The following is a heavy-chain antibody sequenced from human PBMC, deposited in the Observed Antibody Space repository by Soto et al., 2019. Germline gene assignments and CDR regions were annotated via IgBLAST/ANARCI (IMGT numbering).Heavy chain of an antibody. CDR1: GGSFSGYY. CDR3: ARGKSFDILTGYYQTYYFDY. CDR2: INHSGST. D-gene: IGHD3-9*01. J-gene: IGHJ4*02. Sequence: PSETLSLTCAVYGGSFSGYYWSWIRQPPGKGLEWIGEINHSGSTNYNPSLKSRVTISVDTSKNQFSLKLSSVTAADTAVYYCARGKSFDILTGYYQTYYFDYWGQGTLVTVSS. V-gene: IGHV4-34*01.